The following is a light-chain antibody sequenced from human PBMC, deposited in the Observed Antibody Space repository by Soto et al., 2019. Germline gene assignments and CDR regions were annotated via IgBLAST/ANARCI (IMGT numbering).Light chain of an antibody. J-gene: IGKJ2*01. CDR3: QQYNNWPPYT. CDR1: QSVSSN. V-gene: IGKV3-15*01. Sequence: EIVMTQSPATLSVSPGERATLSCRASQSVSSNLAGYQQKPGQAPRLLIYGASTRATGIPARFSGSGSGTEFTLTISSLQSEDFAVYYCQQYNNWPPYTFCQGTKLEIK. CDR2: GAS.